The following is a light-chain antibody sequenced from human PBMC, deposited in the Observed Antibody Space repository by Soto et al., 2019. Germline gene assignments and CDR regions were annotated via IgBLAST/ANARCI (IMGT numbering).Light chain of an antibody. CDR2: GAS. CDR1: QSVDSY. CDR3: QQRSSWPIT. V-gene: IGKV3-11*01. J-gene: IGKJ5*01. Sequence: EIVLTQSPGTLSVSPWERATLSCRASQSVDSYLVWYQQKPGQAPRLLIFGASNRATGIPARFSGSGSGTDFTLTINSLEPEDFAVYYCQQRSSWPITFGQGTRLEIK.